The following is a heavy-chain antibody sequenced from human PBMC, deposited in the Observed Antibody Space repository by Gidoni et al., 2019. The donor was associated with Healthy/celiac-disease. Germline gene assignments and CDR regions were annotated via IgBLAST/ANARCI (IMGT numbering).Heavy chain of an antibody. V-gene: IGHV1-69*04. Sequence: QVQLVQSGAEVKKPGSSVKVSCKASGGTFSSYAISWVRQAPGQGLEWMGRIIPILGIANYAQKFQGRVTITADKSTSTAYMELSSLRSEDTAVYYCARYPPEESGDDYWGQGTLVTVSS. J-gene: IGHJ4*02. CDR3: ARYPPEESGDDY. D-gene: IGHD1-26*01. CDR1: GGTFSSYA. CDR2: IIPILGIA.